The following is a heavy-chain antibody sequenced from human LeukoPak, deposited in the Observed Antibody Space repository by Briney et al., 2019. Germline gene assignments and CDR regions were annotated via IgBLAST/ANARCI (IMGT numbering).Heavy chain of an antibody. CDR3: ARRTNDRSGFYYFDY. J-gene: IGHJ4*02. Sequence: GESLKISCKGSGYSFTSYWIAWVRQMPGKGLGWMGIIFPGDSDTRYSPSFQGQVTISADKSISTAYLQWSSLKASDTAMYYCARRTNDRSGFYYFDYWGQGSLVTVSS. CDR1: GYSFTSYW. CDR2: IFPGDSDT. V-gene: IGHV5-51*01. D-gene: IGHD3-22*01.